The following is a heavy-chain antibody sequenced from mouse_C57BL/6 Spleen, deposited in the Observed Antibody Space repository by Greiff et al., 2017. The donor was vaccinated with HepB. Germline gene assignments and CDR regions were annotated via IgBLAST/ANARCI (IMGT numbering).Heavy chain of an antibody. V-gene: IGHV5-4*01. J-gene: IGHJ1*03. CDR1: GFTFSSYA. CDR3: ARGSSYSLWYFDV. CDR2: ISDGGSYT. Sequence: EVQLVESGGGLVKPGGSLKLSCAASGFTFSSYAMSWVRQTPEKRLEWVATISDGGSYTYYPDNVKGRFTISRDNAKNNLYLQMSHLKSEDTAMYYCARGSSYSLWYFDVWGTGTTVTVSS. D-gene: IGHD1-1*01.